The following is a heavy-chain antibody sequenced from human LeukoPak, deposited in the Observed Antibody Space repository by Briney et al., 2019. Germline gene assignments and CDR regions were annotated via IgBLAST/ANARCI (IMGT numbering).Heavy chain of an antibody. J-gene: IGHJ4*02. D-gene: IGHD3-3*01. V-gene: IGHV3-74*01. CDR1: GFDFSSNW. CDR3: AKDHYWSIDY. CDR2: IKGDGIST. Sequence: GGSLRLSCAASGFDFSSNWMHWVRHAPEQGLVWVSRIKGDGISTNYADSVKGRFTISRDIAKNTLYLQMNSLRAEDTGVYYCAKDHYWSIDYWGRGTLVTVSS.